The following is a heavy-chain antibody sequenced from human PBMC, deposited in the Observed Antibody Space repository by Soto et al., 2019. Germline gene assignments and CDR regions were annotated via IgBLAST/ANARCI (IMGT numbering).Heavy chain of an antibody. J-gene: IGHJ5*02. V-gene: IGHV4-4*07. Sequence: PSETLSLTCTVSGGAISGYYWTWVRQPAGKGLEWIGRIYSSGGTKYNPSLKSRVDMSLDMSKNQFSLRLSSVTAADTALYYCARGQRFSDSFYPWGQGTLVTVSS. CDR2: IYSSGGT. D-gene: IGHD3-3*01. CDR3: ARGQRFSDSFYP. CDR1: GGAISGYY.